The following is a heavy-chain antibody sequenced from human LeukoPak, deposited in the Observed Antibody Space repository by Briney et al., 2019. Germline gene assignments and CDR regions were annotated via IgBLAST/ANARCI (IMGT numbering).Heavy chain of an antibody. CDR3: ARQPDLYHYYDSSGYVPYYFDY. CDR2: IIPIFGTA. Sequence: SVKVSCKASGGTFSSYAISWVRQAPGQGLEWMGGIIPIFGTANYAQKFQGRVTITADKSTSTAYMELSSLRSEDTAVYYCARQPDLYHYYDSSGYVPYYFDYWGQGTLVTVSS. V-gene: IGHV1-69*06. D-gene: IGHD3-22*01. J-gene: IGHJ4*02. CDR1: GGTFSSYA.